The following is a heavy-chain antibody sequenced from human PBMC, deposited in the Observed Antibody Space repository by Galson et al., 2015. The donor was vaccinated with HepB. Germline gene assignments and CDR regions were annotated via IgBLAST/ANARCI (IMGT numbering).Heavy chain of an antibody. CDR2: ISGSGGST. CDR1: GFTFSSYA. J-gene: IGHJ4*02. V-gene: IGHV3-23*01. CDR3: AKDLKWNLGYCSSTSCDHPGL. D-gene: IGHD2-2*01. Sequence: SLRLSCAASGFTFSSYAMSWVRQAPGKGLEWVSAISGSGGSTYYADSVKGRFTISRDNSKNTLYLQMNSLRAEDTAVYYCAKDLKWNLGYCSSTSCDHPGLWGQGTLVTVSS.